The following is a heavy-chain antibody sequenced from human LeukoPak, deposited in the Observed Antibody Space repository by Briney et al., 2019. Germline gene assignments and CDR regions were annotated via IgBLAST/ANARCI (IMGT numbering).Heavy chain of an antibody. V-gene: IGHV4-59*01. CDR2: IYYSGST. CDR1: GGSISSYY. J-gene: IGHJ4*02. CDR3: ASPRGAWFGYFDY. D-gene: IGHD3-10*01. Sequence: SETLSLTCTVSGGSISSYYWSWIRQPPGKGLEWIGYIYYSGSTDYNPSLKSRVTISVDTSKNQFSLKLSSVTAADTAVYYCASPRGAWFGYFDYWGQGTLVTVSS.